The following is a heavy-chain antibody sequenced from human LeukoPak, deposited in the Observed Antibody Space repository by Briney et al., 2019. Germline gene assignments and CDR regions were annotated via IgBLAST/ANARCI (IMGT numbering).Heavy chain of an antibody. V-gene: IGHV4-59*12. D-gene: IGHD3-3*01. CDR3: ARGGSAYYDFWSGYSGPYYYYMDV. CDR2: IFYSGMT. J-gene: IGHJ6*03. Sequence: SETLSLTCTVSGGSINSYYWGWIRQPPGKGLEWIGNIFYSGMTKYNPSLKSRVTISVDTSKNQFSLKLSSVTAADTAVYYCARGGSAYYDFWSGYSGPYYYYMDVWGKETTVTVSS. CDR1: GGSINSYY.